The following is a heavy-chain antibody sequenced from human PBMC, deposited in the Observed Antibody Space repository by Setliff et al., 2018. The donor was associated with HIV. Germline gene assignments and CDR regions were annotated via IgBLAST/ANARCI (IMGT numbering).Heavy chain of an antibody. CDR2: ISPSGGTI. D-gene: IGHD3-22*01. CDR1: GYTFTNYY. J-gene: IGHJ4*02. V-gene: IGHV1-46*01. Sequence: ASVKVSCKASGYTFTNYYIHWVRQAPGQGLEWMGIISPSGGTISYAQKFQGRVTMTRDTSTSTVYMELSSLRSEDTAVYYCATTKGLSSGYDYWGQGTLVTVSS. CDR3: ATTKGLSSGYDY.